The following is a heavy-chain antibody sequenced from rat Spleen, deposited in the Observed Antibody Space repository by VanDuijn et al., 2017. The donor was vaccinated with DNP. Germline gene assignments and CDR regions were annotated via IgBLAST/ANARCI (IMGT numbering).Heavy chain of an antibody. V-gene: IGHV5-20*01. D-gene: IGHD3-8*01. CDR1: GFTFSDYY. J-gene: IGHJ2*01. CDR3: TSNPHIRTAAPFDY. CDR2: ITNTGDGS. Sequence: EVQLVESDGGLVQPGRSLKLSCAASGFTFSDYYMAWVRQAPTKGLEWVASITNTGDGSYYSDSVKGRFSISRDNTKSTLYLQVNSLRSEDTATYYCTSNPHIRTAAPFDYWGHGVMVTVSS.